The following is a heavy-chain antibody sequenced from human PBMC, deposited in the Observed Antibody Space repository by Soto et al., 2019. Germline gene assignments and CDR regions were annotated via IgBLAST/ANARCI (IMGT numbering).Heavy chain of an antibody. D-gene: IGHD2-15*01. J-gene: IGHJ3*02. CDR1: GFTFSIYA. CDR2: ISGSGGGT. Sequence: HPGGSLRLSCAASGFTFSIYAMNWVRQAPGKGLEWVSAISGSGGGTYYADSVKGRFTISRDNSKNTVYLQMNSLRVEDTALYFCVKDPSSRGADPFDIWGQGSMVTVSS. CDR3: VKDPSSRGADPFDI. V-gene: IGHV3-23*01.